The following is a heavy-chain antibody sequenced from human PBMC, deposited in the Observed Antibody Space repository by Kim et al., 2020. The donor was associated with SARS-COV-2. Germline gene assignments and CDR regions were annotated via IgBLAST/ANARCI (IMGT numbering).Heavy chain of an antibody. CDR1: GGSVSSGSYS. V-gene: IGHV4-61*01. Sequence: SETLSLTCTVSGGSVSSGSYSWSWIRQPPGKGLEWIGYIYYSGNTNSNPSLKSRVTMSIDTSKNQFSLKLRSVTAADTALYYCARAPNDFWSGYPYYFDYWGQGTLVTVSS. J-gene: IGHJ4*02. CDR3: ARAPNDFWSGYPYYFDY. CDR2: IYYSGNT. D-gene: IGHD3-3*01.